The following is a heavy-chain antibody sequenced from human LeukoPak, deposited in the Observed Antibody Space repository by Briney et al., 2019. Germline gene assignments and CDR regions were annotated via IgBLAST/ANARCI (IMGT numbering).Heavy chain of an antibody. CDR3: ARVHRWMGEIRLGDSASDI. Sequence: SVKVSCKASGGTFSSYGINWVRQAPGQGLEWMGGIIPIFGTANYAQNFQGRVTITSDASRSTAYMELNSLKLDDTAMYFCARVHRWMGEIRLGDSASDIWGQGTMVIVSS. D-gene: IGHD1-26*01. CDR1: GGTFSSYG. CDR2: IIPIFGTA. V-gene: IGHV1-69*01. J-gene: IGHJ3*02.